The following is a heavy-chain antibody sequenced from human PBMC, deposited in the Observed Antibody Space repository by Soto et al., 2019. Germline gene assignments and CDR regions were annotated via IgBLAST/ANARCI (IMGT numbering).Heavy chain of an antibody. D-gene: IGHD3-10*01. CDR3: ARDHSYYGSGSYYKRAVSYYGMDV. CDR1: GGSFSGYY. CDR2: INHSGST. J-gene: IGHJ6*02. V-gene: IGHV4-34*01. Sequence: KTSETLSLTCAVYGGSFSGYYWSWIRQPPGKGLEWIGEINHSGSTNYNPSLKSRVTISVDTSKNQFSLKLSSVTAADTAVYYCARDHSYYGSGSYYKRAVSYYGMDVWGQGTTVTVSS.